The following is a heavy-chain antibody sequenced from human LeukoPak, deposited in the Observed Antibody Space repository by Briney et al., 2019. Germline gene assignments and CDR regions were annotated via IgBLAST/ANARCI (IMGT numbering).Heavy chain of an antibody. CDR3: VKAVVITSSFDY. CDR1: GFTFSSYA. V-gene: IGHV3-23*01. Sequence: SGGSLRLSCAASGFTFSSYAMSWVRQAPGKGLEWVSAISGSGGSTYYADSVKGRFTISRDNSKNTLYLQMNSLRAEDTAVYYCVKAVVITSSFDYWGQGTLVTVSS. D-gene: IGHD3-22*01. J-gene: IGHJ4*02. CDR2: ISGSGGST.